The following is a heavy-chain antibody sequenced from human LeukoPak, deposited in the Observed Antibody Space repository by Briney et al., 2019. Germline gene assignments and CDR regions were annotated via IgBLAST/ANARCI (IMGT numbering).Heavy chain of an antibody. Sequence: GSLRLSCAASGFTFSSYAMHWVRQAPGKGLEWVAVISYDGSNKYYADSVKGRFTISRDNSKNTLYLQMNSLRAEDTAVYYCARDFSSGWPFWFDPWGQGTLVTVSS. CDR1: GFTFSSYA. CDR3: ARDFSSGWPFWFDP. CDR2: ISYDGSNK. D-gene: IGHD6-19*01. V-gene: IGHV3-30-3*01. J-gene: IGHJ5*02.